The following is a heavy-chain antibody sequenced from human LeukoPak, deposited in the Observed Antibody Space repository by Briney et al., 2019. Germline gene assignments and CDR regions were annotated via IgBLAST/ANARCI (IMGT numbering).Heavy chain of an antibody. J-gene: IGHJ6*03. CDR1: GFTFSSYA. D-gene: IGHD3-3*01. CDR2: ISGSGGST. V-gene: IGHV3-23*01. Sequence: PGGSLRLSCAASGFTFSSYAMSWVRQAPGKGLEWVSAISGSGGSTYYADSVKGRFTISRDNSKNTLYLQMNSLRAEDTAVYYCAKDPGITIFAPGYYMDVWGKGTTVTVSS. CDR3: AKDPGITIFAPGYYMDV.